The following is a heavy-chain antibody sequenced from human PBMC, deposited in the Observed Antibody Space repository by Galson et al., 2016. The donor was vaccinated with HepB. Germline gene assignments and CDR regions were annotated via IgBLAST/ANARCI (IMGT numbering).Heavy chain of an antibody. CDR2: IYPGDSET. V-gene: IGHV5-51*01. Sequence: QSGAEVKKPGESLKISCQGSGYRFTTYWIGWVRQMPGIGLEWMGIIYPGDSETKYSPSFQGQVTISVDKSISTVYLQWSGLKASDTAMYCCGRIGYSSGHDYWGQGTLVTVSS. J-gene: IGHJ4*02. D-gene: IGHD6-19*01. CDR1: GYRFTTYW. CDR3: GRIGYSSGHDY.